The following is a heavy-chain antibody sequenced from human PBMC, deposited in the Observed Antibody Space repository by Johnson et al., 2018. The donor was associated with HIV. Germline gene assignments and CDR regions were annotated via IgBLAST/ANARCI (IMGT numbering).Heavy chain of an antibody. CDR3: AKDWAYSSSWYDEGLAFDI. D-gene: IGHD6-13*01. Sequence: QVQLVESGGGVVQPGRSLRLSCAASGFIFSDYYMNWVRQAPGKGLEWVAVISYDGSNKYYADSVKGRFTISRDNSKNTLYLQMNNVRAEDTAVYYCAKDWAYSSSWYDEGLAFDIWGQGTMVTVSS. CDR1: GFIFSDYY. V-gene: IGHV3-30*18. J-gene: IGHJ3*02. CDR2: ISYDGSNK.